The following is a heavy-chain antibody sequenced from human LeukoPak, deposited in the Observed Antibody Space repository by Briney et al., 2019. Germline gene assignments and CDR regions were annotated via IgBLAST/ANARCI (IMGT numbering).Heavy chain of an antibody. D-gene: IGHD6-19*01. CDR3: AKEGEGRSSGWYVGNTNDAFDI. Sequence: GGSLRLSCAASGFTFSSYAMSWVRQAPGKGLEWVSAIGHGGYTTYYADSVKGRFTISRDNSKNTLYLQMNSLRAEDTAVYYCAKEGEGRSSGWYVGNTNDAFDIWGQGTMVTVSS. V-gene: IGHV3-23*01. CDR2: IGHGGYTT. CDR1: GFTFSSYA. J-gene: IGHJ3*02.